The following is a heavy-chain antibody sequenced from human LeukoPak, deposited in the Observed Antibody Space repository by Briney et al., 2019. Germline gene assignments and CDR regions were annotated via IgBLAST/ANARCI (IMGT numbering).Heavy chain of an antibody. V-gene: IGHV3-48*03. CDR3: ARDYIRTGMDV. CDR2: ISSSGSTI. CDR1: GFTFSSYE. J-gene: IGHJ6*02. Sequence: GGSLRLSCAASGFTFSSYEMNWVRQAPGKGLEWVSYISSSGSTIYYADSVKGRFTISRDNAKNSLYLQMNSLRAEDTAVYCCARDYIRTGMDVWGQGTTVTVSS. D-gene: IGHD2-2*02.